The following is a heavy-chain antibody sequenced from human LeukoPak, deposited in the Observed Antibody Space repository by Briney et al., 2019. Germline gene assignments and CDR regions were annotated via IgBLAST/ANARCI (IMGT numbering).Heavy chain of an antibody. J-gene: IGHJ6*03. V-gene: IGHV3-30*01. CDR1: GFTFSSYA. Sequence: PGGSLRLSCAASGFTFSSYAMHWVRQAPGEGLEWVAVISYDGSNKYYADSVKGRFTISRDNSKNTLYLQMNSLRAEDTAVYYCARDGGCSGGSCYSMHYYYYMDVWGKGATVTVSS. CDR3: ARDGGCSGGSCYSMHYYYYMDV. CDR2: ISYDGSNK. D-gene: IGHD2-15*01.